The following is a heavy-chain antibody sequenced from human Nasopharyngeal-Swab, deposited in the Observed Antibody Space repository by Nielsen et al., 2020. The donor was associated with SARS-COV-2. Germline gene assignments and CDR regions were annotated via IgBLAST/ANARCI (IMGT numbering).Heavy chain of an antibody. CDR1: GGSFSGYY. J-gene: IGHJ4*02. CDR2: INHSGST. Sequence: SETLSLTCAVYGGSFSGYYWSWIRQPPGKGLEWIGEINHSGSTNYNPSLKSRVTISVGTSKNQFSLKLSSVTAADTAVYYCARGRVGAKDYWGQGTLVTVSS. CDR3: ARGRVGAKDY. D-gene: IGHD1-26*01. V-gene: IGHV4-34*01.